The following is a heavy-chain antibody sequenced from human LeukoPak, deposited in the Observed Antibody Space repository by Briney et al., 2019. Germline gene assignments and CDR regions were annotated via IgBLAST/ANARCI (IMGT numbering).Heavy chain of an antibody. CDR3: AKDLVGYQLSMNWFDP. CDR2: IRYDGSNK. J-gene: IGHJ5*02. Sequence: AGGSLRLSCAASGFTFSSYGMHWVRQAPGKGLEWVAFIRYDGSNKYYADSVKGRFTISRDNSKNTLYLQMNSLRAEDTAVYYCAKDLVGYQLSMNWFDPWGRGTLVTVSS. CDR1: GFTFSSYG. D-gene: IGHD2-2*01. V-gene: IGHV3-30*02.